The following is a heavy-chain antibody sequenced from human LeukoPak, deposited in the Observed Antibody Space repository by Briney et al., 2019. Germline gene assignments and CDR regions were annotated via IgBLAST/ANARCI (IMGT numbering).Heavy chain of an antibody. Sequence: GGSLRLSCAASGFTFSGSAMHWVRQASGKGREWVGRIRSKAKSYATAYAASVKGRFTISRDDSKNTAYLQMNSLKTEDTAVYYCTRHGGDGYNFVLPWDWGQGTLVTVSS. J-gene: IGHJ4*02. CDR1: GFTFSGSA. V-gene: IGHV3-73*01. D-gene: IGHD5-24*01. CDR2: IRSKAKSYAT. CDR3: TRHGGDGYNFVLPWD.